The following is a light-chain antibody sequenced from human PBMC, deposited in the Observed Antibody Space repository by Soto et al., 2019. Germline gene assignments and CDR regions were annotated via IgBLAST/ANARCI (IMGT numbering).Light chain of an antibody. V-gene: IGKV2-28*01. CDR3: MQALKTQFT. Sequence: DIVMTQSPLSLPVTPGEPASISCRSSQSLLHNNGYNYLDWYLQKPGQSPQLLIYLGSNRASGVPDMFSGSGSGTDFTLKISRVEAEDVGVYYCMQALKTQFTFGPGTKVEIK. CDR2: LGS. CDR1: QSLLHNNGYNY. J-gene: IGKJ3*01.